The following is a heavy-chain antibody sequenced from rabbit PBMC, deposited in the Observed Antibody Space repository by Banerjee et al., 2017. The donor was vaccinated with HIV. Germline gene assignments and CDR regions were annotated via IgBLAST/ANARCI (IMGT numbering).Heavy chain of an antibody. CDR3: ARVITIPYYFDL. CDR2: IYTTDGST. Sequence: QEQLVESGGGLVTPGESLKLTCKASGFDFSSNAECWVRQAPGKGPEWIACIYTTDGSTYYANWVNGRFTISRSTSLNTVTLQMTSLTAADTATYFCARVITIPYYFDLWGQGTLVTDS. CDR1: GFDFSSNA. V-gene: IGHV1S47*01. D-gene: IGHD2-1*01. J-gene: IGHJ4*01.